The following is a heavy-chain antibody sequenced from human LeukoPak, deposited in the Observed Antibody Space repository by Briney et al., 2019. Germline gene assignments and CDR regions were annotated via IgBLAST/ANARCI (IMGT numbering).Heavy chain of an antibody. V-gene: IGHV3-21*01. CDR2: ISASSKYI. CDR1: GFTFSTYG. Sequence: GGSLRLSCAASGFTFSTYGMDWVRQAPGKGLEWVSSISASSKYIYYADSVKGRFTISRDNAKNSLYLQIDSLRAEDTAMYYCATERDCGSSSCVAYCFDSWGPGTLVTVSS. J-gene: IGHJ4*02. D-gene: IGHD2-2*01. CDR3: ATERDCGSSSCVAYCFDS.